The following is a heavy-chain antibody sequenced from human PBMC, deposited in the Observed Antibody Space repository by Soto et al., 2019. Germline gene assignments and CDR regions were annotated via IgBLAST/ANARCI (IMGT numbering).Heavy chain of an antibody. D-gene: IGHD4-4*01. V-gene: IGHV3-48*02. Sequence: AGGSLRLSCAASGFTFSSYSMNWVRQAPGKGLEWVSYISSSSSTIYYADSVKGRFTISRDNAKNSLYLQMNSLRDEDTAVYYCARGTGSGVTTRWFDPWGQGTLVTVSS. CDR1: GFTFSSYS. CDR2: ISSSSSTI. J-gene: IGHJ5*02. CDR3: ARGTGSGVTTRWFDP.